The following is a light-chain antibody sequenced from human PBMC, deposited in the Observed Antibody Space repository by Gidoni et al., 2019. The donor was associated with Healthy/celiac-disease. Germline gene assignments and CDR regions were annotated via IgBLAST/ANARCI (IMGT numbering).Light chain of an antibody. V-gene: IGKV3-20*01. Sequence: EIVLTQSTGTLSLSPGERATISCRASQSVSSSYLAWYQQKPGQAPRLLIYGASSRATGIPDRFSGSGSGTDFTLTISRLEPEDFAVYYCQQYGSSLRTFGQXTKLEIK. CDR3: QQYGSSLRT. CDR1: QSVSSSY. CDR2: GAS. J-gene: IGKJ1*01.